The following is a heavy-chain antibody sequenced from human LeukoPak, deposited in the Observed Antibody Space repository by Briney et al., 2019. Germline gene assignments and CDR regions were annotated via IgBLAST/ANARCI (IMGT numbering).Heavy chain of an antibody. J-gene: IGHJ5*02. CDR2: INPNSGGT. D-gene: IGHD3-22*01. Sequence: ASVKVSCKASGYTFTGYYMHWVRQAPGQGLEWMGRINPNSGGTNYAQKLQGRVTMTTDTSTSTAYMELRSLRSDDTAVYYCARAQYYYDSSAPWGQGTLVTVSS. CDR3: ARAQYYYDSSAP. CDR1: GYTFTGYY. V-gene: IGHV1-2*06.